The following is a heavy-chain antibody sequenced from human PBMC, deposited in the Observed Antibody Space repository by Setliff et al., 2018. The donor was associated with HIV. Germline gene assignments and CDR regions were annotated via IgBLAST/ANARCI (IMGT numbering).Heavy chain of an antibody. J-gene: IGHJ4*02. D-gene: IGHD6-13*01. Sequence: GESLKISCKGSGYSFSSYWIGWVRLMPGKGLEWMAFIRSDESDKHYADSVKCRFTISRDNSKNTLYLQMNSLRVEDTAVYYCTKTMYSSRWSGFDYWGQGTPVTVSS. V-gene: IGHV3-30*02. CDR1: GYSFSSYW. CDR2: IRSDESDK. CDR3: TKTMYSSRWSGFDY.